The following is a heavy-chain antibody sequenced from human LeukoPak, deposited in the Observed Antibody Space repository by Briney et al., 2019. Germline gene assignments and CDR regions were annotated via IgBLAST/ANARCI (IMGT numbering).Heavy chain of an antibody. CDR3: AKRISGSVWFYYGLDV. V-gene: IGHV3-23*01. J-gene: IGHJ6*02. D-gene: IGHD6-25*01. CDR1: GFTFSSYA. CDR2: LSGSGGTT. Sequence: GVSLRLSCAASGFTFSSYAMNWVRQAPGKGLEWVSGLSGSGGTTYYADSVKGRFTISRDNSRNTLYLQMNSLRADDTAVYYCAKRISGSVWFYYGLDVWGQGTTVTVSS.